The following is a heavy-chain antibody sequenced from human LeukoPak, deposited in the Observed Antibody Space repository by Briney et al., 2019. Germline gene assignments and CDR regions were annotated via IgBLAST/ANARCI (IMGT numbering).Heavy chain of an antibody. V-gene: IGHV4-39*01. D-gene: IGHD2-2*01. J-gene: IGHJ4*02. CDR1: GGSISSSSYY. Sequence: SETLSLTCTVSGGSISSSSYYWGWIRQPPGRGLEWIGSIYYSGSSYYNPSLKSRVTISVGTSKNQFSLKLTSVTAADTAVYYCARRDCTSTTCYAGSYYFDYWGQGTLVTVSS. CDR3: ARRDCTSTTCYAGSYYFDY. CDR2: IYYSGSS.